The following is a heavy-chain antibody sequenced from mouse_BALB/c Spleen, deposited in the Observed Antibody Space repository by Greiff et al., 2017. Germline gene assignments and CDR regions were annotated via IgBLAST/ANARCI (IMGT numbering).Heavy chain of an antibody. V-gene: IGHV7-1*02. D-gene: IGHD3-2*01. Sequence: EVQGVESGGGLVQPGGSLRLSCATSGFTFSDFYMEWVRQPPGKRLEWIAASRNKANDYTTEYSASVKGRFIVSRDTSQSILYLQMNALRAEDTAIYYCARVRQLGAMDYWGQGTSVTVSS. J-gene: IGHJ4*01. CDR3: ARVRQLGAMDY. CDR2: SRNKANDYTT. CDR1: GFTFSDFY.